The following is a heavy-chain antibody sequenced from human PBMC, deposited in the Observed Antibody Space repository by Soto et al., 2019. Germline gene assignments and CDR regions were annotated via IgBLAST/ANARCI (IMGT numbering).Heavy chain of an antibody. CDR1: GGSFSGYY. J-gene: IGHJ6*02. D-gene: IGHD4-17*01. CDR2: VNHSGST. V-gene: IGHV4-34*01. Sequence: SETLSLTCAVYGGSFSGYYWSWIRQPPGKGLEWIGEVNHSGSTNYNPSLKSRVTISVDTSKNQFSLKLSSVTAADTAVYYCTTRPTRTYYYYGMDVWGQGTTVTVSS. CDR3: TTRPTRTYYYYGMDV.